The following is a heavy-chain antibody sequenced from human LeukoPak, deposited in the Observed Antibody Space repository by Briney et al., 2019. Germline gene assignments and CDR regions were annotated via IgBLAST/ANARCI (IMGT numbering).Heavy chain of an antibody. J-gene: IGHJ3*02. D-gene: IGHD1-26*01. CDR2: SNAGNGNT. CDR1: GYTFTSYA. V-gene: IGHV1-3*02. Sequence: GASVKVSCKASGYTFTSYAMHWVRQAPGQRLEWMGWSNAGNGNTKYSQEFQGRVTITRDTSASTAYMELSSLRSEDTAVYYCARDGVSGSYLADTETSVNDAFDIWGQGTMVTVSS. CDR3: ARDGVSGSYLADTETSVNDAFDI.